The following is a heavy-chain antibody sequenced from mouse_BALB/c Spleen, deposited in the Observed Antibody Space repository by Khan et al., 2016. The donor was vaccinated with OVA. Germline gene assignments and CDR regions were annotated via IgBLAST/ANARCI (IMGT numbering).Heavy chain of an antibody. V-gene: IGHV2-6-1*01. CDR1: GFSLTNYG. D-gene: IGHD2-12*01. CDR2: IWSDGSA. J-gene: IGHJ4*01. Sequence: QVQLKESGPGLVAPSQRLSITCTISGFSLTNYGVHWVRQPPGKGLEWLVVIWSDGSATYNSALKSRLSISKDNSKSQAFLKMNSLQTDDAAMYYCARQPYYNYYIMDYWGQGTSVTVSS. CDR3: ARQPYYNYYIMDY.